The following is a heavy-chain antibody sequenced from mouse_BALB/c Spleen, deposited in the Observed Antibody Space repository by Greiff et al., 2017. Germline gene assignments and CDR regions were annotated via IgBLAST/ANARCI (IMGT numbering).Heavy chain of an antibody. CDR2: INPSSGYT. D-gene: IGHD3-1*01. CDR3: AREERSSGYNYAMDY. J-gene: IGHJ4*01. CDR1: GYTFTSYT. V-gene: IGHV1-4*02. Sequence: VKLMESAAELARPGASVKMSCKASGYTFTSYTMHWVNQRPGQGLEWIGSINPSSGYTEYNQKFKDKTTLTADKSSSTAYMQLSSLTSEDSAVYYCAREERSSGYNYAMDYWGQGTSVTVSS.